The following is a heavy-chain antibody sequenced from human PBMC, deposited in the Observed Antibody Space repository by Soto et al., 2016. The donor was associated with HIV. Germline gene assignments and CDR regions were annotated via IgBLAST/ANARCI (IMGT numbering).Heavy chain of an antibody. CDR1: GFTFSNYA. D-gene: IGHD3-10*01. J-gene: IGHJ5*02. CDR3: ANLGGSGIPRWFDP. V-gene: IGHV3-23*01. Sequence: EVQLLESGGGLVQPGGSLRLSCAASGFTFSNYAMSWARQAPGKGLEWVSGISGSGGNTYYADSVKGRFTISRDNSKNTLYLQMNSLRAEDTALYYCANLGGSGIPRWFDPWGQGTLVTVSS. CDR2: ISGSGGNT.